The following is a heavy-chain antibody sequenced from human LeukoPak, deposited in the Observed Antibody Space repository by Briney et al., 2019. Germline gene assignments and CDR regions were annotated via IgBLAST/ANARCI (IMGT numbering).Heavy chain of an antibody. V-gene: IGHV4-59*01. CDR2: IYYSGST. D-gene: IGHD2-2*01. CDR3: ARGGVVPADSSGFDY. J-gene: IGHJ4*02. Sequence: KSSETLSLTCTVSGGSISSYYWSWIRQPPGKGLEWIGYIYYSGSTNYNPSLKSRVTISVDTSKNQFSLKLSSVTAADTAVYYCARGGVVPADSSGFDYWGQGTLVTVSS. CDR1: GGSISSYY.